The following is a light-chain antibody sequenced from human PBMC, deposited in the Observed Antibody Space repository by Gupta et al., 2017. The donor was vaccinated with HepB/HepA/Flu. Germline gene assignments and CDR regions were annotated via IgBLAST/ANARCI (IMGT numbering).Light chain of an antibody. V-gene: IGKV2-30*01. J-gene: IGKJ1*01. CDR3: MQCTHWPRT. Sequence: DVVMTQSPLSLPVTLGQPASISCRSSQSLVSSDGNTYLIWFQQRQGQSPRRLIYKVSFRDSGVPDRFTGSGSGTDFTLKISRVEAEDVGVYYCMQCTHWPRTFGQGTKVEIK. CDR1: QSLVSSDGNTY. CDR2: KVS.